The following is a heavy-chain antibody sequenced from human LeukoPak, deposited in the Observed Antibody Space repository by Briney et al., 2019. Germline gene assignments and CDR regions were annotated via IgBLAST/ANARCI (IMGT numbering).Heavy chain of an antibody. CDR3: ARETGGSSLIYFDS. D-gene: IGHD1-26*01. V-gene: IGHV1-2*02. Sequence: ASVKVSCKASGYTFTSYGISWVRQAPGQGLEWMGWISLNSGVTNYAQRFQGRVTMTRDTSISTAYMELIRLRSDDTAVYYCARETGGSSLIYFDSWGQGTLVTVSS. CDR1: GYTFTSYG. CDR2: ISLNSGVT. J-gene: IGHJ4*02.